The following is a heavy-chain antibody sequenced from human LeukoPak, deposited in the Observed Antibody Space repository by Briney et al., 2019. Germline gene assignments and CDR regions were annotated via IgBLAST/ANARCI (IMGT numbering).Heavy chain of an antibody. D-gene: IGHD3-10*01. CDR2: ISGSGGST. CDR1: GFTFSSYG. V-gene: IGHV3-23*01. CDR3: AKDHGRDYYGSGRYDY. J-gene: IGHJ4*02. Sequence: GGSLRLSCAASGFTFSSYGMSWVRQAPGKGQEWVSAISGSGGSTYYADSVKGRFTISRDNSKNTLYLQMNSLRAEDTAVYYCAKDHGRDYYGSGRYDYWGQGTLVTVSS.